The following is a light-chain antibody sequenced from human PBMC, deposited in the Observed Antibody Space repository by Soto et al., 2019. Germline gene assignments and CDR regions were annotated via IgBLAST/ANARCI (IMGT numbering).Light chain of an antibody. CDR2: GAS. J-gene: IGKJ5*01. CDR1: QSVSSNY. CDR3: QQYDSLPLT. V-gene: IGKV3-20*01. Sequence: DIVLTQSPGTLSLSPGERATVSCRASQSVSSNYLAWYQQKPGQAPRLLIYGASSRATGIPDRFSGSGSGTDFTLTISSLEPEDIATYYCQQYDSLPLTFGQGTRLEIK.